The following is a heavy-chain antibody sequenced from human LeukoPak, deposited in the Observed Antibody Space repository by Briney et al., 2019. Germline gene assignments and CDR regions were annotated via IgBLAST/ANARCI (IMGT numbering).Heavy chain of an antibody. Sequence: PSGTLSLTCAVSGGSISSSNWWSWVRQPPGKGLEWIGEIYHSGSTNYNPSLKSRVTISVDKSKNQFSLKLSSVTAADTAVYYCARVMGATTGRIWFDPWGQGTLVTVSS. V-gene: IGHV4-4*02. J-gene: IGHJ5*02. CDR2: IYHSGST. D-gene: IGHD1-26*01. CDR3: ARVMGATTGRIWFDP. CDR1: GGSISSSNW.